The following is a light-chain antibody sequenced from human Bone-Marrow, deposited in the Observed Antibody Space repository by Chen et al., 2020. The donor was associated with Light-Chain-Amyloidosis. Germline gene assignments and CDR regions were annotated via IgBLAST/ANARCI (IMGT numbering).Light chain of an antibody. CDR3: QSADSSGTYEVI. J-gene: IGLJ2*01. Sequence: SYELTQPPSVSVSPGQTARITCSGDDLPTKYAYWYQQKPGQAPVLVIHTDTERPSGISERFSGSSSGTTATLTLSGVQAEDEADYHCQSADSSGTYEVIFGGGTKLTVL. CDR1: DLPTKY. V-gene: IGLV3-25*03. CDR2: TDT.